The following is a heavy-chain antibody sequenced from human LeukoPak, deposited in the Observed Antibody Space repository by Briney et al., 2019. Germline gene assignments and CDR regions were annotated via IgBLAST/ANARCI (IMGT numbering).Heavy chain of an antibody. CDR1: GGSISSGDYY. D-gene: IGHD3-10*01. V-gene: IGHV4-30-4*01. Sequence: TLSLTCTVSGGSISSGDYYWSWIRQPPGKGLEWIGYIYYSGITYYNPSLKSRVTISVDTSKNQFSLKLSSVTAADTAVYYCARYYYGSGRGTYGMDVWGQGTTVTVSS. J-gene: IGHJ6*02. CDR2: IYYSGIT. CDR3: ARYYYGSGRGTYGMDV.